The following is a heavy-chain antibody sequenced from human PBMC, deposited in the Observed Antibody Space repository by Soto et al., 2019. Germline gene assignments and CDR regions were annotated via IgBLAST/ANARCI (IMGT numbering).Heavy chain of an antibody. V-gene: IGHV1-18*01. CDR1: GYTFTSYG. D-gene: IGHD3-3*01. CDR2: ISAYNGNT. Sequence: ASVKVSCKASGYTFTSYGISWVRQTPGQGLEWMGWISAYNGNTNYAQKLQGRVTMTTDTSTSTAYMELRSLRSDDTAVYYRTRDLPDYDFWSGYRFDYWGQGTLVTVSS. J-gene: IGHJ4*02. CDR3: TRDLPDYDFWSGYRFDY.